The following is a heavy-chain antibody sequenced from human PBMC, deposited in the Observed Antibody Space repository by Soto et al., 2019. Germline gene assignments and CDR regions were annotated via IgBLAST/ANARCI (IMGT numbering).Heavy chain of an antibody. CDR1: GGCFSGYY. J-gene: IGHJ3*02. D-gene: IGHD1-26*01. CDR2: INHSGGT. Sequence: QAQLQQWGAGLLKPSETLSLTCAVYGGCFSGYYWCWIRQPPGKGLGWIGDINHSGGTNYNPSHKRRVTISVDTSKNQFSLELCSVAAAIKAVYYCARNALAKQAFGIWGQGKKVSVSS. V-gene: IGHV4-34*01. CDR3: ARNALAKQAFGI.